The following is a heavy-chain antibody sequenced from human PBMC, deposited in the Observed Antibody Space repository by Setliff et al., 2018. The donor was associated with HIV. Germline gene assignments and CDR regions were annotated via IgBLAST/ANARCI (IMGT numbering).Heavy chain of an antibody. Sequence: RLSCAASGFTVNSNYMTWVRQAPGKGLEWVSVIYSGGSTDYADSVKGRFTISRDNSKNTLYLQMNNVRAEDTAVYYCARAGYHDSSGYLGPDYYYMDVWGKGTTVTVS. CDR3: ARAGYHDSSGYLGPDYYYMDV. CDR1: GFTVNSNY. J-gene: IGHJ6*03. V-gene: IGHV3-53*01. CDR2: IYSGGST. D-gene: IGHD3-22*01.